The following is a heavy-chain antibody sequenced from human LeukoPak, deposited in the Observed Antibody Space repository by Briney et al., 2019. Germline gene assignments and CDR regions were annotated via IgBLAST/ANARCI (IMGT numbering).Heavy chain of an antibody. D-gene: IGHD1-26*01. J-gene: IGHJ6*03. CDR3: AGGYSGSYGNYYYYMDV. CDR1: GGSISSGSYY. V-gene: IGHV4-39*07. CDR2: IYYSGST. Sequence: SETLSLTCTVSGGSISSGSYYWGWIRQPPGKGLEWIGSIYYSGSTYYNPSLKSRVTISVDTSKNQFSLKLSSVTAADTAVYYCAGGYSGSYGNYYYYMDVWGKGTTVTVSS.